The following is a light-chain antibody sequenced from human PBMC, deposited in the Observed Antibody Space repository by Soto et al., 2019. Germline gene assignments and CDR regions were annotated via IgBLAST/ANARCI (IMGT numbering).Light chain of an antibody. CDR2: AVS. CDR3: QHYGRSPWT. CDR1: QSVSGNY. J-gene: IGKJ1*01. Sequence: EIVLTQSPGTLSLSPGERVTLSCRARQSVSGNYLAWHQQKPGQAPRLLIYAVSRRATGIPDRFSGSGSGTDFTLTISRLEPEDFAVYYCQHYGRSPWTFGQGTKVEIK. V-gene: IGKV3-20*01.